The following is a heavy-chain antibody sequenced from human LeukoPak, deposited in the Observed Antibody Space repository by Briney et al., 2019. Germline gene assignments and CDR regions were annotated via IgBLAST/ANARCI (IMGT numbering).Heavy chain of an antibody. J-gene: IGHJ5*02. D-gene: IGHD2-2*01. CDR3: ARVRVSAAMALNNWFDP. Sequence: SETLSLTCTVSGGSISSSSYYWGWIRQPPGKGLEWIGSIYYSGSTYYNPSLKSRVTISVDTSKNQFSLKLSSVTAADTAVYYCARVRVSAAMALNNWFDPWGQGTLVTVSS. CDR1: GGSISSSSYY. V-gene: IGHV4-39*07. CDR2: IYYSGST.